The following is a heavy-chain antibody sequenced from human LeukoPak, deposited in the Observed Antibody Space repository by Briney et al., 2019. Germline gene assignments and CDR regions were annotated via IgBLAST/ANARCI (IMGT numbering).Heavy chain of an antibody. Sequence: GGSLRLSCAASRFTFSNYWMNWVRQAPGKGLEWVANIKQDASEKYYVDSVRGRFTISRDNAKNSLYLQMDSLRGEDTAVYFCARGVAALMDVWGKRTTVTVSS. CDR2: IKQDASEK. CDR3: ARGVAALMDV. CDR1: RFTFSNYW. J-gene: IGHJ6*03. V-gene: IGHV3-7*04. D-gene: IGHD6-6*01.